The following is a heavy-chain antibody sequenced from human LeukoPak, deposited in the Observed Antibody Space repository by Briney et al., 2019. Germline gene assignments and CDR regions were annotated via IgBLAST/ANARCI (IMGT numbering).Heavy chain of an antibody. J-gene: IGHJ6*02. Sequence: SETLSLTCTVSGGSVTTYYWSWIRQPPGKGLEWLGYVYYSGGATYNPSLKSRVTISVDTSKNQFSLRLSSVTAADTAVYYCARDGSNWSNDYYHGVDVWGQGTTVTVSS. D-gene: IGHD4-11*01. V-gene: IGHV4-59*02. CDR1: GGSVTTYY. CDR2: VYYSGGA. CDR3: ARDGSNWSNDYYHGVDV.